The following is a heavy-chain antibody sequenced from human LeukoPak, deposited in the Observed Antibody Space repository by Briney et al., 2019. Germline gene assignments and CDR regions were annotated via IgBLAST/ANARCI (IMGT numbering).Heavy chain of an antibody. CDR1: GDTFTGNY. V-gene: IGHV1-2*02. Sequence: ASVKVSCKASGDTFTGNYMHWVRQAPGQGREWMGWINPNSGVTNSAQKFQGRDTMTRDTSLSTAYMELSRLRSDDTAVYCCARGSGYSSSWYVPPTSPDYWGQGTLVTVSS. D-gene: IGHD6-13*01. CDR3: ARGSGYSSSWYVPPTSPDY. J-gene: IGHJ4*02. CDR2: INPNSGVT.